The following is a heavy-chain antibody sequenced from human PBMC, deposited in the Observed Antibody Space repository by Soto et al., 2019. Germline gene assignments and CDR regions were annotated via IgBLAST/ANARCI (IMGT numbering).Heavy chain of an antibody. Sequence: SETLSLTCTVSGGSISSYYWSWIRQPPGKGLEWIGYIYYSGSTNYNPSLKSRVTISVDTSINTAYMELRSLRPQDTAVYYCARGSPGPVDHWGQGTQVTVSS. CDR1: GGSISSYY. D-gene: IGHD3-10*01. J-gene: IGHJ4*02. CDR3: ARGSPGPVDH. CDR2: IYYSGST. V-gene: IGHV4-59*01.